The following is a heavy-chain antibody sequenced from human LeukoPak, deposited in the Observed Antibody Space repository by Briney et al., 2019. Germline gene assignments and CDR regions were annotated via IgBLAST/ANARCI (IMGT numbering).Heavy chain of an antibody. D-gene: IGHD2-2*01. CDR2: INPNSGGT. J-gene: IGHJ5*02. V-gene: IGHV1-2*02. CDR1: GYTFTGYY. CDR3: ARVRHCSSTSCYQRPYNWFDP. Sequence: PRASVKVSCKASGYTFTGYYMHWVRQAPGQGLEWMGWINPNSGGTNYAQKFQGRVTMTRDTSISTAYMELSRLRSDDTAVYYCARVRHCSSTSCYQRPYNWFDPWGQGTLVTVSS.